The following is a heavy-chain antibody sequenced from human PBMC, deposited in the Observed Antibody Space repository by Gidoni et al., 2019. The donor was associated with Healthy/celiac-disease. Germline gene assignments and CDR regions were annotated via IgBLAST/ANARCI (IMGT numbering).Heavy chain of an antibody. CDR3: ARDSIAARLGFDY. Sequence: QVQLVESGGGVVQPGRSLSLSCAASGFTFSSYAMHWVRQAPGKGLEWVAVISYDGSNKYYADSVKGRFTISRDNSKNTLYLQMNSLRAEDTAVYYCARDSIAARLGFDYWGQGTLVTVSS. V-gene: IGHV3-30-3*01. D-gene: IGHD6-6*01. J-gene: IGHJ4*02. CDR1: GFTFSSYA. CDR2: ISYDGSNK.